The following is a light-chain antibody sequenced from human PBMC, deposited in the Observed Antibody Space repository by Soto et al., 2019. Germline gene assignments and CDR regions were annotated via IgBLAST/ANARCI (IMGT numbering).Light chain of an antibody. J-gene: IGLJ2*01. CDR2: DVA. V-gene: IGLV2-14*03. CDR1: SGDVGGYDY. Sequence: QSALTQPASVSGPPGQSITISCTGTSGDVGGYDYVSWYQQHPGKAPKLMIYDVANRPSGVSDRFSGSKSGNTASLTISGLQADDEADYYCSSYTSSTTIVIFGGGTKVTVL. CDR3: SSYTSSTTIVI.